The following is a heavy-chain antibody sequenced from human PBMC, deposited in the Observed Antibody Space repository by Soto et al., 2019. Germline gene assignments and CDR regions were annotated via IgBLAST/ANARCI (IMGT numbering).Heavy chain of an antibody. CDR2: VSGSGGST. V-gene: IGHV3-23*01. CDR3: AKEGVSFTEHSTFDDPFEI. Sequence: GGSLRLSCAASGFTFTNFAMSWVRQAPGKGLEWVAGVSGSGGSTYYADSVKGRFTISRDTSKNTLYLEMYSLRADDTAVYYCAKEGVSFTEHSTFDDPFEIWGQGTMVTVSS. J-gene: IGHJ3*01. D-gene: IGHD3-9*01. CDR1: GFTFTNFA.